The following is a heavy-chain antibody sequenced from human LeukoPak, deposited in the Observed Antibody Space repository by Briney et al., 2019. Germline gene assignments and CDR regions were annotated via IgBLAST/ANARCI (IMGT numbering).Heavy chain of an antibody. V-gene: IGHV3-53*01. CDR2: IYSAGTT. D-gene: IGHD3-10*01. CDR1: GFTVSSYY. CDR3: ARVQRQLWFGEFDY. Sequence: PGGSLRLSCVISGFTVSSYYMNWVRQAPGKGLEWVSVIYSAGTTYYADSVKGRFTISRDNSKNTMSLQMNSLRADDTAVYFCARVQRQLWFGEFDYWGQGTLVTVSS. J-gene: IGHJ4*02.